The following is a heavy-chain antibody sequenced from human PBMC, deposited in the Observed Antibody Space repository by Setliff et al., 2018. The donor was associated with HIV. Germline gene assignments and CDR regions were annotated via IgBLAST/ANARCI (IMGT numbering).Heavy chain of an antibody. J-gene: IGHJ3*02. D-gene: IGHD5-12*01. CDR1: GGSISSSSYY. V-gene: IGHV4-39*01. CDR2: MSYSGSS. CDR3: ARVVPREVAPGGFDI. Sequence: SETLSLTCTVSGGSISSSSYYWGWIRQPPGKGLEWIGSMSYSGSSYYNPSLTSRVTISVDTSKNQFSLKLTSVTAADTAVYFCARVVPREVAPGGFDIWGQGTMVTVS.